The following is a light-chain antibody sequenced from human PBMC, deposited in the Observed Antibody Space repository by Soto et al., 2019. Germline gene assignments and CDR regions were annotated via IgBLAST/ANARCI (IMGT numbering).Light chain of an antibody. CDR1: QSVSNN. CDR3: QQYNNWPKIT. Sequence: EIVLTQSPNTLSLSPGERATLSCRASQSVSNNLAWYQQKPGQAPRLLIYGASTRATGIPARFSGSGSGTEFTLTISSLQSEDFAVYYCQQYNNWPKITFGQGTRLEIK. CDR2: GAS. J-gene: IGKJ5*01. V-gene: IGKV3-15*01.